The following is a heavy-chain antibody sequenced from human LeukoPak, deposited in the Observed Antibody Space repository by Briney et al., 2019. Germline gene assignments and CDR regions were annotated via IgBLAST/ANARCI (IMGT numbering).Heavy chain of an antibody. J-gene: IGHJ4*02. CDR2: ISYDGSNK. V-gene: IGHV3-30*18. CDR3: AKDSYSSGWYFFGY. D-gene: IGHD6-19*01. CDR1: GFTFSSYG. Sequence: GRSLRLSCAASGFTFSSYGMHWVRQAPGKGLEWVAVISYDGSNKYYADSVKGRFTISRDNSKNTLYLQMNSLRAEDTAVYYCAKDSYSSGWYFFGYWGQGTLVTVSS.